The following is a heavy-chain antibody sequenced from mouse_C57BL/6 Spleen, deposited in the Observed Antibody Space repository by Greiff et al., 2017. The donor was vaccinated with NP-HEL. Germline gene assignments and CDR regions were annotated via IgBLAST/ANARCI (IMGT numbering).Heavy chain of an antibody. Sequence: EVQRVESGPGMVKPSQSLSLTCTVTGYSITSGYDWHWIRHIPGNKLEWMGYISYSGSTNYNPSLKSRISITHNTSKNHFFLKLKSVTTEDTATYYCARGSRRGYAMDYWGQGTSVTVSS. CDR1: GYSITSGYD. J-gene: IGHJ4*01. D-gene: IGHD1-1*01. CDR2: ISYSGST. CDR3: ARGSRRGYAMDY. V-gene: IGHV3-1*01.